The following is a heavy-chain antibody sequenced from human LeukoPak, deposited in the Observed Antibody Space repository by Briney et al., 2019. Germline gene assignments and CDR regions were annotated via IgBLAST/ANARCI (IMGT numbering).Heavy chain of an antibody. V-gene: IGHV1-2*02. J-gene: IGHJ4*02. Sequence: ASVKVSCKASRYSFIGYHMHWVRQAPGQGLEWMGWTNPNTGGTKYAQKFQGRVTMTRDTSISTAYMELSSLRSDDTAVYFCASVEMATIGFEHWGQGTLVTVSS. CDR1: RYSFIGYH. CDR3: ASVEMATIGFEH. CDR2: TNPNTGGT. D-gene: IGHD5-12*01.